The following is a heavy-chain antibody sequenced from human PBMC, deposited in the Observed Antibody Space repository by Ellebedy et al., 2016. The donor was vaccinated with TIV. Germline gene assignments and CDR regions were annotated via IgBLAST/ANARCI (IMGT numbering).Heavy chain of an antibody. CDR1: GYTFTSYY. CDR2: INPSGGST. D-gene: IGHD3-10*01. CDR3: SRPTMVRGYEEGFDY. V-gene: IGHV1-46*03. Sequence: ASVKVSCKASGYTFTSYYMHWVRQAPGQGLEWMGIINPSGGSTSYAQKFQGRVTMTRDTSTSTVYMELSSLRSEDTAVYYCSRPTMVRGYEEGFDYWGQGTLVTVSS. J-gene: IGHJ4*02.